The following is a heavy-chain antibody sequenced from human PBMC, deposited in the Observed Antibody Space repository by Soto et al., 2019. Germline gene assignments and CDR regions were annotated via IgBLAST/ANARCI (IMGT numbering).Heavy chain of an antibody. CDR3: ARRRGDGFFDY. V-gene: IGHV4-59*01. D-gene: IGHD3-3*01. CDR1: GGSISSYY. Sequence: SDTLSLTCTVSGGSISSYYWSWLRQPPGKGLEWIGYIFNSGSTNYNPSLKSRVTISIDTSKNQFSLKLSSVTAADTAFYYCARRRGDGFFDYWGQGTQDTVSS. CDR2: IFNSGST. J-gene: IGHJ4*02.